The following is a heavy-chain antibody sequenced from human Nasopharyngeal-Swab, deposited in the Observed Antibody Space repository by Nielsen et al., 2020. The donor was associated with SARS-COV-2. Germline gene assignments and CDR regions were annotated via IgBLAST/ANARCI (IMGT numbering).Heavy chain of an antibody. J-gene: IGHJ4*02. CDR3: ARDTAAYYYGSGSYYIPPNY. V-gene: IGHV1-69*01. CDR2: IIPIFGTA. Sequence: WVRQAPGQGLEWMGGIIPIFGTANYAQKFQGRVTITADESTSTAYMELSSLRSDDTAVYYCARDTAAYYYGSGSYYIPPNYWGQGTLVTVSS. D-gene: IGHD3-10*01.